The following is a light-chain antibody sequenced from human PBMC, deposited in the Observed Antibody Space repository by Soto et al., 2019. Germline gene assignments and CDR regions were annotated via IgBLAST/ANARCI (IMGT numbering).Light chain of an antibody. J-gene: IGKJ1*01. V-gene: IGKV4-1*01. Sequence: DIVMTQSPDALAVSLGERGTINWNSSRSLLYYSNFNNYLAWFQKKPLQPPKLLIYCASYRQSGVPARFSGSGSGQDFTLNINGIQAEDAAVYYCQENYXVSRTFGQGTKV. CDR2: CAS. CDR1: RSLLYYSNFNNY. CDR3: QENYXVSRT.